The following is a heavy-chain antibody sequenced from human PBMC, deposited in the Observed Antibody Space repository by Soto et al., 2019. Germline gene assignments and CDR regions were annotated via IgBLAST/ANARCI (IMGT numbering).Heavy chain of an antibody. CDR3: AMTRLYDTGPNDYHRDALDI. CDR2: IKKRADGGTA. D-gene: IGHD3-22*01. CDR1: GFTFSNAW. J-gene: IGHJ3*02. Sequence: EVQLVESGGGLVQPGGSLRLSCAASGFTFSNAWMNWVRQAPGKGLEWIGRIKKRADGGTADHATPVKGRFTISRDNSRNTLYLQMNSLRAEDTAIYYCAMTRLYDTGPNDYHRDALDIWGQGTQVIVSS. V-gene: IGHV3-15*01.